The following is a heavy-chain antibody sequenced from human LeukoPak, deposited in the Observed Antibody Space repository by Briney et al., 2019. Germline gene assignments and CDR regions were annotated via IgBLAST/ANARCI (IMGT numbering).Heavy chain of an antibody. J-gene: IGHJ1*01. D-gene: IGHD4-17*01. V-gene: IGHV3-15*01. CDR3: TTDGGTVTSPTPKA. CDR2: IKSQTAGGTT. Sequence: GGSLRLSCATSGFTFSNAWMTWVRQAPGTGLEWIGRIKSQTAGGTTDDYAAPVKGSFTISRDESKNTLYLQMNSLKTEDTAVYYCTTDGGTVTSPTPKAGGQGTLVTVSS. CDR1: GFTFSNAW.